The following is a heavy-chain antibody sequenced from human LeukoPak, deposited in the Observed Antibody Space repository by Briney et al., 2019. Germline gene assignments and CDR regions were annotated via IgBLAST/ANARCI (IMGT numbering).Heavy chain of an antibody. V-gene: IGHV1-46*01. J-gene: IGHJ4*02. CDR1: GYTFTRYY. CDR2: INPNTGGA. Sequence: GASVKVSCKASGYTFTRYYIHWVRQAPGQGLEWMGIINPNTGGAIYAQKFQGRVTMTRDTSTSTVYMELSSLRSEDTALYYCARDGGVLYCSSSGCYIDYWGQGTLVTVSS. CDR3: ARDGGVLYCSSSGCYIDY. D-gene: IGHD2-2*02.